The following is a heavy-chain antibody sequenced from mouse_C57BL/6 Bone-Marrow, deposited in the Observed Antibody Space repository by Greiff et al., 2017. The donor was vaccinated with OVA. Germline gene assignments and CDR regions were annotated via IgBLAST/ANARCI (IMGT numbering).Heavy chain of an antibody. V-gene: IGHV1-39*01. CDR2: INPNYGTT. CDR1: GYSFTDYN. J-gene: IGHJ3*01. Sequence: EVQLQQSGPELVKPGASVKISCKASGYSFTDYNMNWVKQSNGKSLEWIGVINPNYGTTSYNQKFKGKATLTVDQSSSTAYMQLNSLTAEDSAVYYCARWDYYDYEGGAWFAYWGQGTLVTVSA. D-gene: IGHD2-4*01. CDR3: ARWDYYDYEGGAWFAY.